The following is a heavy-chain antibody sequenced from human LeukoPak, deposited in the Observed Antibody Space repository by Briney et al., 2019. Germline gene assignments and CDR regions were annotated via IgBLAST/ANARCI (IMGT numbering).Heavy chain of an antibody. CDR3: AKDLLSGVVVPAATFDY. CDR2: ISGSGGST. J-gene: IGHJ4*02. Sequence: GGSLRLSCAASGFTFSSYAMSWVRQAPGKGLEWVSAISGSGGSTYYADSVKGRFTISRDNSKNTLYLQMNSLRAEDTAVYYCAKDLLSGVVVPAATFDYWGQGTLVTVSS. CDR1: GFTFSSYA. D-gene: IGHD2-2*01. V-gene: IGHV3-23*01.